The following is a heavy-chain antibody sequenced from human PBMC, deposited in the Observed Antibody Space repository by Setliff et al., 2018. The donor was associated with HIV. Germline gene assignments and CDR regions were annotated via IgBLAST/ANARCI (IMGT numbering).Heavy chain of an antibody. J-gene: IGHJ3*02. V-gene: IGHV4-59*12. CDR2: ISYTGTT. Sequence: SETLSLTCTVSGGSISNYYWSWIRQPPGKGLEWIGYISYTGTTKYNPSLKSRVTMSVDTSKNQFSLKLSSVTAADTAVYYCARDGGGYSSGDAFDIWGQGTMVTVSS. CDR3: ARDGGGYSSGDAFDI. CDR1: GGSISNYY. D-gene: IGHD6-19*01.